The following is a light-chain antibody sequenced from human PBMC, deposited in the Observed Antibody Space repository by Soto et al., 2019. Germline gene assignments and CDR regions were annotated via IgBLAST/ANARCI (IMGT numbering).Light chain of an antibody. CDR3: QKYYSYPLN. CDR2: AAS. Sequence: AIRMTPSPSSLSASTVDIFTITFLASQGISSYLAWYQQKPGKAPKLLIYAASTLQSGVPSRFSGSGSGTDFTLTISCLQSEDFATYYCQKYYSYPLNCGGGTMGDI. V-gene: IGKV1-8*01. CDR1: QGISSY. J-gene: IGKJ4*01.